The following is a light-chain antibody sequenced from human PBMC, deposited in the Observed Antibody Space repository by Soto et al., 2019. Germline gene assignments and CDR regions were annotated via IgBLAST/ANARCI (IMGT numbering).Light chain of an antibody. CDR1: SSDVGSYNY. CDR2: EVS. CDR3: SSYTSSSTL. Sequence: VLAQPASVSGSPGQSITISCTGTSSDVGSYNYVSWYQQHPGKAPKLMIYEVSDRPSGISSRFSGSKSGNTASLTISGLQTEDEADYYCSSYTSSSTLFGTGTKVTVL. V-gene: IGLV2-14*01. J-gene: IGLJ1*01.